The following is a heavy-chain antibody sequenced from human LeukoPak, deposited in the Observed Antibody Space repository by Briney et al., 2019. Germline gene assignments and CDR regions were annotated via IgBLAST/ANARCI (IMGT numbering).Heavy chain of an antibody. CDR3: ARRYGVIAAPFDY. V-gene: IGHV4-38-2*01. CDR1: GYSISSGYF. D-gene: IGHD6-13*01. Sequence: SETLSLTCAVSGYSISSGYFWGWIRQPPGKGLERIGSIYYSGSTYYNPSLKSRVTISVDTSKNQFSLKLSSVTAADTAVYYCARRYGVIAAPFDYWGQGTLVTVSS. CDR2: IYYSGST. J-gene: IGHJ4*02.